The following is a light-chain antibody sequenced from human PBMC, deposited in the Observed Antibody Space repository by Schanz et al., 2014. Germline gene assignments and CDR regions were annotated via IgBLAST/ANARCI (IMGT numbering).Light chain of an antibody. V-gene: IGKV3-15*01. J-gene: IGKJ2*01. CDR2: GAS. CDR1: QTVSSD. CDR3: QQYNKWPPMYT. Sequence: EIVMTQSPATLSVSPGERATLSCRASQTVSSDLAWYQQKPGQPPRLLIYGASIRATGIPARFSGSGSGTEFTLTISSLQSEDFAVYYCQQYNKWPPMYTFGQGTKLEIK.